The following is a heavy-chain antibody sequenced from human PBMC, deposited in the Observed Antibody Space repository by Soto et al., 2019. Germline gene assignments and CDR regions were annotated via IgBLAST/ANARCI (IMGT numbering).Heavy chain of an antibody. D-gene: IGHD5-12*01. CDR1: GYSFTSYW. CDR2: IYPGDSDT. CDR3: ARPIRDGYNSYHAFDI. V-gene: IGHV5-51*01. J-gene: IGHJ3*02. Sequence: PGESLKISCKGSGYSFTSYWIGWVRQMPGKGLEWMGIIYPGDSDTRYSPSFQGQVTISADKSISTAYLQWSSLKASDTAMYYCARPIRDGYNSYHAFDIWGQGPMVTVSS.